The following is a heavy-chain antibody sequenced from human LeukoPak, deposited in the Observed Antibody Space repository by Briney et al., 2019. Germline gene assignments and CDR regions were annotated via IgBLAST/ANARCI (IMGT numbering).Heavy chain of an antibody. D-gene: IGHD2-15*01. CDR3: ARDNANYRSGGSCYEGPGCNYYGMDV. J-gene: IGHJ6*02. Sequence: GGSLRLSCAASGFTFSSYAMSWVRQAPGKGLGWVSAISGSGGSTYYADSVKGRFTISRDNSKNTLYLQMNSLRTEDTAVYYCARDNANYRSGGSCYEGPGCNYYGMDVWGQGTTVTVSS. CDR1: GFTFSSYA. V-gene: IGHV3-23*01. CDR2: ISGSGGST.